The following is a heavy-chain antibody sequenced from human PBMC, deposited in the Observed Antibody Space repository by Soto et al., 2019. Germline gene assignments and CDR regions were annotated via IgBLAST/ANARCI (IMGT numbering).Heavy chain of an antibody. Sequence: GASVKVSCKASGYTFTSYGTSWVRQAPGQGLEWMGWISAYNGNTNYAQKLQGRVTMTTDTSTSTAYMELRSLRSDDTAVYYCARRYSSSWYDWFDPWGQGTLVTVSS. J-gene: IGHJ5*02. V-gene: IGHV1-18*04. D-gene: IGHD6-13*01. CDR2: ISAYNGNT. CDR1: GYTFTSYG. CDR3: ARRYSSSWYDWFDP.